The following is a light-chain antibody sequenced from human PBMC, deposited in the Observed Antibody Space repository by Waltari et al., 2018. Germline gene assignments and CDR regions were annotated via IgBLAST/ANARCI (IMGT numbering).Light chain of an antibody. V-gene: IGLV2-11*01. J-gene: IGLJ3*02. CDR2: DVS. CDR1: SSDVGGYNY. Sequence: TSSDVGGYNYVSWYKQHPGKAPKIMIYDVSKRPSGVPDRFPGSKSGNTASLTISGPQAEAEADYYCCSYAGSYTWVFGGGTKLTVL. CDR3: CSYAGSYTWV.